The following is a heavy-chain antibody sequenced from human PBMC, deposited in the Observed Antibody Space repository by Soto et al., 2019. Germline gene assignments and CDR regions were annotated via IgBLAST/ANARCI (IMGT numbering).Heavy chain of an antibody. CDR1: GGSISSGGYS. Sequence: SETLSLTCAVSGGSISSGGYSWSWVRQPPGKGLEWIGEIYHSGSTNYNPSLKSRVTISVDKSKSQFSLKLSSVTAADTAVYYCARFNSGSYYEAFDIWGQGTMVTVSS. D-gene: IGHD1-26*01. CDR2: IYHSGST. CDR3: ARFNSGSYYEAFDI. V-gene: IGHV4-4*02. J-gene: IGHJ3*02.